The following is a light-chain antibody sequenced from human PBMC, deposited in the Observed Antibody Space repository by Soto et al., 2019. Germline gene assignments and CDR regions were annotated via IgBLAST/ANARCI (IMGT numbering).Light chain of an antibody. J-gene: IGLJ2*01. V-gene: IGLV2-11*01. CDR3: CSYAGTYTFV. CDR2: DVR. Sequence: QSVLTQPRSVSGSPGQSVTISCTGTSSDVGTYEFVSWYQHHPGKAPKLMIYDVRKRPSGVPDRFSGSKSGTTASLTISGLQAEDEADYYCCSYAGTYTFVFGGGTKLTVL. CDR1: SSDVGTYEF.